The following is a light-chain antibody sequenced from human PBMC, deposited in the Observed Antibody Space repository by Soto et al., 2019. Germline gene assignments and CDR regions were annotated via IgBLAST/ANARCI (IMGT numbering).Light chain of an antibody. CDR3: AAWDDNLSGVI. CDR2: SND. V-gene: IGLV1-47*02. Sequence: QSVLTQPPSASGTPGQRGTILCSGGRSNVGSNFVYWYQHLPGTAPKLLIFSNDQRPSWVPVRFSGSRSGTSASLAISGLRSEDEADYYCAAWDDNLSGVIFGGGTKLTVL. J-gene: IGLJ2*01. CDR1: RSNVGSNF.